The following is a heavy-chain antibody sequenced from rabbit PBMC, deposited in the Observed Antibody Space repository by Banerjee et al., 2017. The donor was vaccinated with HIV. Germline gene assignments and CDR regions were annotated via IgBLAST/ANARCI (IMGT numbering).Heavy chain of an antibody. CDR2: IYISTGAT. V-gene: IGHV1S43*01. J-gene: IGHJ4*01. CDR3: AINTPHYGGYGGYGYAALDL. CDR1: GLDFSSSYW. D-gene: IGHD6-1*01. Sequence: QQQLEESGAGLVKPGGSLTLTCKASGLDFSSSYWICWVRQAPGKGLEWIGCIYISTGATYYANWVNGRFTISRSTSLNTVDLKMTSLTAADTATYFCAINTPHYGGYGGYGYAALDLWGPGTLVTVS.